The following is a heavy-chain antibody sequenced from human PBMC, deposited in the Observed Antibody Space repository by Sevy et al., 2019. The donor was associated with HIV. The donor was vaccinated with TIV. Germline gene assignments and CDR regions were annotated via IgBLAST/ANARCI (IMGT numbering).Heavy chain of an antibody. CDR3: ARGNGYDFWSGYQGESGWFDP. Sequence: TLSLTCAVSGGSISSGGYSWSWIRQPPGKGLEWIGYIYHSGSTYYNPSLKSRVTISVDRSKNQFSLKLSSVTAADTAVYYCARGNGYDFWSGYQGESGWFDPWGQGTLVTVSS. CDR1: GGSISSGGYS. J-gene: IGHJ5*02. V-gene: IGHV4-30-2*01. D-gene: IGHD3-3*01. CDR2: IYHSGST.